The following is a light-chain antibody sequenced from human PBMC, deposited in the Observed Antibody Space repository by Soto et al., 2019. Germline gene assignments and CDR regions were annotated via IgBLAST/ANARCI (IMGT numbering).Light chain of an antibody. CDR1: QSVSSY. CDR2: DAS. J-gene: IGKJ1*01. CDR3: QQRTNWPPWT. Sequence: EIVLTQSPATLSVSPGERATLSCRASQSVSSYLAWYQQKPGQAPRLLIYDASNRATGIPARFSGSGSGTDFTLTISSLEPEDFAVYYCQQRTNWPPWTFGQGTMVEVK. V-gene: IGKV3-11*01.